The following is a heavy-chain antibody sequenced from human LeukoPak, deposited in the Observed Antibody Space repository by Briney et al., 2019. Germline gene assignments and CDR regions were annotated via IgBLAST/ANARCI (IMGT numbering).Heavy chain of an antibody. Sequence: GGSLRLSCAASEFTFSSYGMHWDRQAPGKGLEWVAFIRYDGSNKYYADSVKGRFTISRDNSKNTLYLQMNSLRAEDTAVYYCAKDFGAAAGIFDYWGQGTLVTVSS. J-gene: IGHJ4*02. CDR3: AKDFGAAAGIFDY. CDR2: IRYDGSNK. D-gene: IGHD6-13*01. V-gene: IGHV3-30*02. CDR1: EFTFSSYG.